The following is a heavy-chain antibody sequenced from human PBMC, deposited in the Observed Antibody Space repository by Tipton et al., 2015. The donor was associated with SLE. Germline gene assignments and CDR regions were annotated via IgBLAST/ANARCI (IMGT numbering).Heavy chain of an antibody. CDR3: ATTDLGDFDY. CDR1: GYTFTNYW. Sequence: VQLVQSGAEVKKPGESLRISCKGSGYTFTNYWINWVRQMPGKGLERMGTINPSDSYTNYSPSFQGHVTISADKSISTAYLQWSSLKASDTAMYYCATTDLGDFDYWCQGTLVTVSS. D-gene: IGHD1-14*01. V-gene: IGHV5-10-1*01. CDR2: INPSDSYT. J-gene: IGHJ4*02.